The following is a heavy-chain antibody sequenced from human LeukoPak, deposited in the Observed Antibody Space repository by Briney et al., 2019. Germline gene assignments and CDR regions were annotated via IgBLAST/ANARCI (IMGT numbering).Heavy chain of an antibody. J-gene: IGHJ4*02. CDR3: ARGDDSAESLDY. CDR2: IYVSGST. V-gene: IGHV4-61*02. CDR1: GASISSSGFY. Sequence: SQTLSLTCNVSGASISSSGFYWSWIRKPAGKGLEWIGRIYVSGSTNHHPSLKDRVTISIDTSKNQFSLRLHSVTAADTAVYFCARGDDSAESLDYWGQGTLVTVSS. D-gene: IGHD3-16*01.